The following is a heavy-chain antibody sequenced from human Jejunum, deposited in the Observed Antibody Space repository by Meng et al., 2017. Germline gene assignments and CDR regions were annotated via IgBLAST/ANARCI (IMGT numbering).Heavy chain of an antibody. CDR1: GGSISTAGYY. CDR3: ARDTAGFGP. CDR2: IFYSGTT. D-gene: IGHD6-13*01. Sequence: QLQLPEFVPGLGNPSETLSLTFAVSGGSISTAGYYWGWIRQSPGKGLEWIGSIFYSGTTYYNPSLKSRVTISIDTSKNQFSLKMNSVTAADTAVYYCARDTAGFGPWGQGTLVTVSS. V-gene: IGHV4-39*07. J-gene: IGHJ5*02.